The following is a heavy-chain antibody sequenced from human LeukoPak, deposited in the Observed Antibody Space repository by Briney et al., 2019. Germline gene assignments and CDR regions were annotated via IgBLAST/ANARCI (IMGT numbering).Heavy chain of an antibody. V-gene: IGHV1-2*06. D-gene: IGHD6-19*01. CDR2: INPNSGDT. CDR1: GYTFTGYH. Sequence: ASVKVSCKASGYTFTGYHMHWVRQAPGQGLEWMGRINPNSGDTNYAQKFQGRVIMTRDTSINTAYMELSSLRSDDTAVYYCANRIAVAAPFDYWGQGTLVTVSS. J-gene: IGHJ4*02. CDR3: ANRIAVAAPFDY.